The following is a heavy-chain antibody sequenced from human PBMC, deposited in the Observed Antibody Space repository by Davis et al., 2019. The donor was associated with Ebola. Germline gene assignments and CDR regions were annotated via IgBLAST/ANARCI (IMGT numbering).Heavy chain of an antibody. Sequence: PSETLSLTCAVYGGSFSGYYWSWIRQPAGKGLEWIGRIYTSGSTNYNPSLKSRVTMSVDTSENQFSLKLSSVTAADTAVYYCARDKSGADYFDYWGQGTLVTVSS. CDR1: GGSFSGYY. CDR2: IYTSGST. CDR3: ARDKSGADYFDY. V-gene: IGHV4-4*07. D-gene: IGHD4-17*01. J-gene: IGHJ4*02.